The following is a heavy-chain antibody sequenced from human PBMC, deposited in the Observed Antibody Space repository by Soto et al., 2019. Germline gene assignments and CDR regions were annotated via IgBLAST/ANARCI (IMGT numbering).Heavy chain of an antibody. CDR3: ARHSLGGHYYYGMDV. V-gene: IGHV5-10-1*01. Sequence: LGESLKISCKGSGYSFTSYWISWVRQMPGKGLEWMGRIDPSDSYTNYSPSFQGHVTISADKSISTAYLQWSSLKASDTAMYYCARHSLGGHYYYGMDVWGQGTTVTVS. D-gene: IGHD3-16*01. CDR1: GYSFTSYW. J-gene: IGHJ6*02. CDR2: IDPSDSYT.